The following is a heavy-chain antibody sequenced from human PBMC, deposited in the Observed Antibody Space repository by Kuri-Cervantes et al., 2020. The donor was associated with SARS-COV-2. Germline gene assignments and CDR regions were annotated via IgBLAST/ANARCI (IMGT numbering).Heavy chain of an antibody. CDR3: ARTMSQNYYGSGSYYRRSDYFDY. CDR2: VRRDGSNY. CDR1: GFTFSYYG. Sequence: GESLKISCAASGFTFSYYGMHWVRQAPGKGLEWVGFVRRDGSNYYYADSVKGRFTISRDNSKNSLYLEMNSLRPEDTAVYYCARTMSQNYYGSGSYYRRSDYFDYWGQGTLVTVSS. J-gene: IGHJ4*02. V-gene: IGHV3-30*02. D-gene: IGHD3-10*01.